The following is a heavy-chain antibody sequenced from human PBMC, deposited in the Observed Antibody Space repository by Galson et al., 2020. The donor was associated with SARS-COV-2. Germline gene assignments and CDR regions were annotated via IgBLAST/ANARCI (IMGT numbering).Heavy chain of an antibody. Sequence: GGSLRLSCAASGFTFSSYEMNWVRQAPGKGLEWVSYISSSGSTIYYADSVKGRFTISRDNAKNSLYLQMNSLRAEDTAVYYCARVRYYDFWSGSDYWGQGTLVTVSS. V-gene: IGHV3-48*03. CDR3: ARVRYYDFWSGSDY. CDR2: ISSSGSTI. CDR1: GFTFSSYE. J-gene: IGHJ4*02. D-gene: IGHD3-3*01.